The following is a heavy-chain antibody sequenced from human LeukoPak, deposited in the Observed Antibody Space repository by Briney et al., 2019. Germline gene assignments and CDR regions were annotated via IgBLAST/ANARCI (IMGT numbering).Heavy chain of an antibody. D-gene: IGHD3-3*01. V-gene: IGHV1-2*02. J-gene: IGHJ4*02. Sequence: GASVKVSCKASGYTFTGYYMHWVRQAPGQGLEWMGWINPNSGGTNYAQKFQGRVTMTRDTSISTAYMELSRLRSDDTAVYYCARGQRITIFGVVIFEFDYWGQGTLVTVSS. CDR1: GYTFTGYY. CDR3: ARGQRITIFGVVIFEFDY. CDR2: INPNSGGT.